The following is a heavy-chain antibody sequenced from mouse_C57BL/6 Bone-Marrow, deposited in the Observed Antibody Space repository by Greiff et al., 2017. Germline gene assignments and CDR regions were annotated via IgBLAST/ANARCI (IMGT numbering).Heavy chain of an antibody. CDR1: GFNIKDDS. D-gene: IGHD2-14*01. Sequence: EVQLQQSGAELVRPGASVKLSCTASGFNIKDDSMHWVKQRPEQGLEWIGWFDPESGDTEYASKFQGKATITADTSSNTAYLQLSSLTSEDTAVYYGSTGVLRVYYFDYWGKGTTLTVSS. CDR3: STGVLRVYYFDY. J-gene: IGHJ2*01. V-gene: IGHV14-4*01. CDR2: FDPESGDT.